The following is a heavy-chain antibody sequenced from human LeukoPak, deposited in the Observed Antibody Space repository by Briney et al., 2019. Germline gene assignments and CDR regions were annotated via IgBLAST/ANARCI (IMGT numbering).Heavy chain of an antibody. D-gene: IGHD5-24*01. CDR3: ARNRRDGYNLIDP. Sequence: GGSLRLSCAASGFTFSSYSMNWVRQAPGKGLEWVSSISSSSSTIYYADSVKGRFTISRDNAKNSLYLQMNSLRAEDTAVYYCARNRRDGYNLIDPWGQGTLVTVSS. J-gene: IGHJ5*02. CDR1: GFTFSSYS. V-gene: IGHV3-48*01. CDR2: ISSSSSTI.